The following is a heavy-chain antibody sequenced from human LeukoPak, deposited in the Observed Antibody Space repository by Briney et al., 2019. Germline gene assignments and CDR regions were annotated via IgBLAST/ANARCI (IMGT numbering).Heavy chain of an antibody. CDR2: IYYSGST. CDR1: GGSISTYY. D-gene: IGHD3-9*01. Sequence: SETLSLTCTVSGGSISTYYGNWIRQAPGKGLEWIGYIYYSGSTNYNPSLKSRVTISVDTSKNEFSLKLSSVTAADTAVYYCARVNDILTGYYQVWGQGTLVTVSS. V-gene: IGHV4-59*01. CDR3: ARVNDILTGYYQV. J-gene: IGHJ4*02.